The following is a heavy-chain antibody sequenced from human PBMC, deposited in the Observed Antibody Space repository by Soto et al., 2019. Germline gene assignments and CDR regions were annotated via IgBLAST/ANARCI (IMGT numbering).Heavy chain of an antibody. D-gene: IGHD2-15*01. CDR1: GFTFSSYG. CDR2: IWYDGSNK. Sequence: GGSLRLSCAASGFTFSSYGMHWVRQAPGKGLEWVAVIWYDGSNKYYADSVKGRFTISRDNSKNTLYLQMNSLRAEDTAVYYCARDWADIVVVVAATLVGGMDVWGQGTTVTVSS. V-gene: IGHV3-33*01. CDR3: ARDWADIVVVVAATLVGGMDV. J-gene: IGHJ6*02.